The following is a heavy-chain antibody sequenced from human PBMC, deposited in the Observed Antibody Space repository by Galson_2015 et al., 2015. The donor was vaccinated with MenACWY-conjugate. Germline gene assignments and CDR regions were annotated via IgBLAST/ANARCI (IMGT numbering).Heavy chain of an antibody. CDR1: GFSFSSYW. CDR3: ARKEPNGRPDDGFDI. Sequence: SLRLSCAASGFSFSSYWMHWVRHLPGKGPVWVSRINSDGSSTSYADSAKGRFTISSDNAKNTLYLQISSLRAEDTAVYYCARKEPNGRPDDGFDIWGQGTMVTVSS. CDR2: INSDGSST. V-gene: IGHV3-74*01. D-gene: IGHD2-8*01. J-gene: IGHJ3*02.